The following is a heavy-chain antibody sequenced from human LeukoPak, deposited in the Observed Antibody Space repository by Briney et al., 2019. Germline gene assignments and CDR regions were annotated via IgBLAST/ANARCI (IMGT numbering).Heavy chain of an antibody. CDR2: ISSSSSDI. J-gene: IGHJ4*02. Sequence: PGGSLRLSCAASGFTFSSYSLNWVCQAPGKGLEWVSSISSSSSDIYYAVSVKGRFTISRDNAKNSLYLQMNSLRAEDTAVYYCARDSRTTGTTSGYFDYWGQGTLVTVSS. D-gene: IGHD1-1*01. V-gene: IGHV3-21*01. CDR1: GFTFSSYS. CDR3: ARDSRTTGTTSGYFDY.